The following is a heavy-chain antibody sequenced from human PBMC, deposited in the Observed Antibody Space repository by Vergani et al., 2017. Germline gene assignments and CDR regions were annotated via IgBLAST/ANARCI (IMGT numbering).Heavy chain of an antibody. J-gene: IGHJ6*02. CDR2: ISGSGGST. Sequence: EVQLVESGGGLVQPGGSLRLSCAASGFTFSSYAMSWVRQAPGKGLEWVSAISGSGGSTYYADSVKGRFTISRDNSKNTLYLQMNSLRAEDTAVYYCAKVNCSSTSCHRSYYYYGMDVWGQGTTVTVSS. V-gene: IGHV3-23*04. CDR1: GFTFSSYA. CDR3: AKVNCSSTSCHRSYYYYGMDV. D-gene: IGHD2-2*01.